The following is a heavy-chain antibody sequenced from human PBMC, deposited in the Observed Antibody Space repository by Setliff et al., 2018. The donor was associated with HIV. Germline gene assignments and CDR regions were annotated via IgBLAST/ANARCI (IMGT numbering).Heavy chain of an antibody. J-gene: IGHJ4*02. D-gene: IGHD3-22*01. Sequence: SETLSLTCNVSGDSISSHYWSWIRQPPGKGLEWIGTIYYSGNTISNPSLKSRVTISVDTSKNQFSLKLSSVTAADTAVYYCHAYYYDSSGYFYFDYWGQGTLVTVSS. CDR3: HAYYYDSSGYFYFDY. CDR2: IYYSGNT. CDR1: GDSISSHY. V-gene: IGHV4-59*08.